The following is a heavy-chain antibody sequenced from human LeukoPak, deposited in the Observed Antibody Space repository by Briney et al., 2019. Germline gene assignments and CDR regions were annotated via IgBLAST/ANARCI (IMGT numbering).Heavy chain of an antibody. V-gene: IGHV4-31*03. CDR2: IYYSGST. D-gene: IGHD2-2*02. CDR3: ARDRVVPAAIGAFDI. J-gene: IGHJ3*02. CDR1: GGSISSGGYY. Sequence: SETLSLTCTVSGGSISSGGYYWSWLRQHPGTGLEWLGYIYYSGSTYYNPSLKSRVTISVDTSKNQFSLKLSSVTAADTAVYYCARDRVVPAAIGAFDIWGQGTMVTVSS.